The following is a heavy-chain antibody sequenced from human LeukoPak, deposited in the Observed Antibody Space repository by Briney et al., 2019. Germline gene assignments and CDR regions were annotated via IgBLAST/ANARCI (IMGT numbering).Heavy chain of an antibody. J-gene: IGHJ4*02. D-gene: IGHD1-26*01. CDR2: IYPGDSDI. CDR1: GYTFTRSW. Sequence: GESLKISCEAFGYTFTRSWIGWLRQMPGKGLEWMGIIYPGDSDIRYSPSFQGQVTISVDKSISTAYLQWSSLKASDTAMYYCARVSLGAGVYWGQGTLVTVSS. CDR3: ARVSLGAGVY. V-gene: IGHV5-51*01.